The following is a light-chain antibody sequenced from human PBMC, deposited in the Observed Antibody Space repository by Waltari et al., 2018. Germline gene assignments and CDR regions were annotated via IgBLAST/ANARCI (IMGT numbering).Light chain of an antibody. CDR2: RGS. CDR3: QQYNSYSIT. V-gene: IGKV1-5*03. Sequence: DIQMTQSPSTLSASVGDRVTITCRASQTISSWLAWYQQQPGKAPRLLIYRGSTLESGVPSRFSGSGSGTEVTLTISSLQPDDFATYYCQQYNSYSITFGQGTRLEIK. J-gene: IGKJ5*01. CDR1: QTISSW.